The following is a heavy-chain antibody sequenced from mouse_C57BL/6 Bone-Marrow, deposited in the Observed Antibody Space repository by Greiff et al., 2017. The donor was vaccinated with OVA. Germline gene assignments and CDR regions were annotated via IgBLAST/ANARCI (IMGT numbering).Heavy chain of an antibody. CDR1: GYTFTSYG. CDR3: ARPYYYGSSYRLDY. Sequence: QVQLQQSGAELARPGASVKLSCKASGYTFTSYGISWVKQRTGQGLEWIGEIYPRSGNPYYNEKFKGKATLTADKSSSTASMELRSLTSEDSAVDFCARPYYYGSSYRLDYGGQGTTLTVSS. J-gene: IGHJ2*01. CDR2: IYPRSGNP. V-gene: IGHV1-81*01. D-gene: IGHD1-1*01.